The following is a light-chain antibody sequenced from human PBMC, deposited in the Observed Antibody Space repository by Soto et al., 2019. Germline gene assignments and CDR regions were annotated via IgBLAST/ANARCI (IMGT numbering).Light chain of an antibody. CDR2: DAS. CDR1: QSISSW. CDR3: KQYNSYPIT. J-gene: IGKJ5*01. Sequence: DIQMTQSPSTLSASVGDRVTITCRASQSISSWLAWYQQKPGKAPKLLIYDASSLESGVQSRFSGSGSGTEFTLTIRSLQPDDFATYYCKQYNSYPITFGQGTRLENK. V-gene: IGKV1-5*01.